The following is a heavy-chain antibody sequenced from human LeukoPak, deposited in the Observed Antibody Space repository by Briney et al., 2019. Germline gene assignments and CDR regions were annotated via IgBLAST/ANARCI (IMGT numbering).Heavy chain of an antibody. V-gene: IGHV3-23*01. D-gene: IGHD3-22*01. Sequence: PGGSLRLSCAASGFNFSTYWMTWVRQAPGKGLEWVSAISGSGGSTYYADSVKGRFTISRDNSKNTLYLQMNSLRAEDTAVYYCAKDGRPYYYDSSGYYHFDYWGQGTLVTVSS. J-gene: IGHJ4*02. CDR3: AKDGRPYYYDSSGYYHFDY. CDR2: ISGSGGST. CDR1: GFNFSTYW.